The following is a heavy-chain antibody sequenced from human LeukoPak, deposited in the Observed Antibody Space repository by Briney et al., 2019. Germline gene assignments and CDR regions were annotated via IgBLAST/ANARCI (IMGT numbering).Heavy chain of an antibody. CDR1: GYTFTGYY. D-gene: IGHD3-22*01. J-gene: IGHJ4*02. V-gene: IGHV1-2*02. CDR3: ARASVNYYDSSGYYFV. CDR2: INPNSGGT. Sequence: ASVKVSCKASGYTFTGYYMHWVQQAPGQGLEWMGWINPNSGGTNYAQKFQGRVTMTRDTSISTAYMELSRLRSDDTAVYYCARASVNYYDSSGYYFVWGQGTLVTVSS.